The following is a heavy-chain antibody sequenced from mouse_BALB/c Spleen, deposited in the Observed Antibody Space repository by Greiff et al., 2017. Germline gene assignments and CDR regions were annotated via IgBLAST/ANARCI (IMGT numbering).Heavy chain of an antibody. J-gene: IGHJ1*01. CDR2: ISSGGSYT. CDR1: GFTFSSYG. V-gene: IGHV5-6*01. CDR3: ARHNDVLWYFDV. D-gene: IGHD2-12*01. Sequence: VQLKESGGDLVKPGGSLKLSCAASGFTFSSYGMSWVRQTPDKRLEWVATISSGGSYTYYPDSVKGRFTISRDNAKNTLYLQMSSLKSEDTAMYYCARHNDVLWYFDVWGAGTTVTVSS.